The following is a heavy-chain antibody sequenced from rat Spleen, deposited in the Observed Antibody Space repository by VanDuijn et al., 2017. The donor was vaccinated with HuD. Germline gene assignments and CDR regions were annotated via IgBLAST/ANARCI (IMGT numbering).Heavy chain of an antibody. D-gene: IGHD1-9*01. V-gene: IGHV5-20*01. J-gene: IGHJ2*01. CDR3: TRGTYYRH. Sequence: EVQLVESDGDLVQPGRSLKFSCVASGFTFSDYYMAWVRQAPTKGLEWVATIIYDGGGTYYRDSVKGRFTISRDTAQNILYLQLNSPRSEDTATYYCTRGTYYRHWGQGVMVTVSS. CDR1: GFTFSDYY. CDR2: IIYDGGGT.